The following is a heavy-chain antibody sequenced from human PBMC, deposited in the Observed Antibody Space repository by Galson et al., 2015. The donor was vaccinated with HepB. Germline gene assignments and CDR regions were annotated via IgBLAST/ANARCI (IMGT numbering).Heavy chain of an antibody. CDR1: GYTLTDLS. J-gene: IGHJ5*02. CDR2: FDPEDGET. Sequence: SVKVSCKVSGYTLTDLSMHWVRQAPGKGLEWMGGFDPEDGETIYAQKFQGRVTMTEDTSTDTAYMELSSLRSEDTAVYYCATHDILTNPTGFDPWGQGTLVTVSS. V-gene: IGHV1-24*01. CDR3: ATHDILTNPTGFDP. D-gene: IGHD3-9*01.